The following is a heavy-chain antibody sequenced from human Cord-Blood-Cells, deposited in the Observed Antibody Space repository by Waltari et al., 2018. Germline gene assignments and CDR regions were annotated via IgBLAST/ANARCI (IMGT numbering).Heavy chain of an antibody. V-gene: IGHV1-2*02. CDR2: INPNSGGT. CDR3: ARANWGRGDAFDI. CDR1: GYTFTCYY. D-gene: IGHD7-27*01. Sequence: QVQLVQSGAEVTQPGASVKASCKASGYTFTCYYMHWLRQAPGQGLEWMGWINPNSGGTNYAQKFQGRVTMTRDTSISTAYMELSRLRSDDTAVYYCARANWGRGDAFDIWGQGTMVTVSS. J-gene: IGHJ3*02.